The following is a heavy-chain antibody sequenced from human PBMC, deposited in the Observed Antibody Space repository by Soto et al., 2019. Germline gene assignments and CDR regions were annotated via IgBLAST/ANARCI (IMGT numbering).Heavy chain of an antibody. J-gene: IGHJ5*02. V-gene: IGHV4-59*01. CDR1: GGSISSYY. CDR2: IYYSGST. Sequence: PSETLSLTCTVSGGSISSYYWSWIRQPPGKGLEWIGYIYYSGSTNYNPSLKSRVTISVDTSKNQFSLKLSSVTAADTAVYYCARGLRDQLLSDQHYGFDPWGKGTLVPVAS. D-gene: IGHD2-2*01. CDR3: ARGLRDQLLSDQHYGFDP.